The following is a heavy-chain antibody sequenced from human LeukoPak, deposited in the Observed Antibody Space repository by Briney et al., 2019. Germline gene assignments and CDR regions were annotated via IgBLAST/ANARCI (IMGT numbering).Heavy chain of an antibody. D-gene: IGHD6-19*01. J-gene: IGHJ4*02. CDR3: ATDRAGWQPNF. CDR1: GITFSYTG. Sequence: GGSLRLSCAASGITFSYTGMHWVRQAPGKGLDWVTFIRSDGSNKYYADSVKGRFTVSRDNSKNTMYLQMDSLRPEDTAVYYCATDRAGWQPNFWGQGTLVTVSS. CDR2: IRSDGSNK. V-gene: IGHV3-30*02.